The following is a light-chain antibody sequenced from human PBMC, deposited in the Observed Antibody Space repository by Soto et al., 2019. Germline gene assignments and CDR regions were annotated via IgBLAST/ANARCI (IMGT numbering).Light chain of an antibody. V-gene: IGLV2-14*01. J-gene: IGLJ1*01. Sequence: QSALTQPASLSGSPGQSIPISCTGTSSDVGGYNYVSWYQQHPGKAPKLMIYDVSNRPSGVSNRFSGSKSGNTASLTISGLQAEDEADYYCSSYTSSSTLYVFGTGT. CDR1: SSDVGGYNY. CDR3: SSYTSSSTLYV. CDR2: DVS.